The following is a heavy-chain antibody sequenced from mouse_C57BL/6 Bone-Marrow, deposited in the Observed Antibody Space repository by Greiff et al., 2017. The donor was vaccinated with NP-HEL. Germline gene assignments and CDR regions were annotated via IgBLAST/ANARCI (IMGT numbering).Heavy chain of an antibody. D-gene: IGHD2-12*01. Sequence: QVQLQQSGAELARPGASVKLSCKASGYTFTSYGISWVKQRTGQGLEWIGEIYPRSGNTYYNEKFKGKATLTADKSSGTAYMELRSLTSEDSAVYFCARPCYHAWFAYWGQGTLVTVSA. V-gene: IGHV1-81*01. J-gene: IGHJ3*01. CDR1: GYTFTSYG. CDR2: IYPRSGNT. CDR3: ARPCYHAWFAY.